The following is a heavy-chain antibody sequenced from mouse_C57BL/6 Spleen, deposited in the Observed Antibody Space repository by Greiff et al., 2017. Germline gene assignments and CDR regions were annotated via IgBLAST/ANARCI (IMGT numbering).Heavy chain of an antibody. J-gene: IGHJ1*03. CDR3: ASSYYGSSFYWYFDV. CDR1: GYAFSSYW. CDR2: IYPGDGDT. D-gene: IGHD1-1*01. Sequence: VQLQESGAELVKPGASVKISCKASGYAFSSYWMNWVKQRPGKGLEWIGQIYPGDGDTNYNGKFKGKATLTADKSSSTAYMQLSSLTSEDSAVYFCASSYYGSSFYWYFDVWGTGTTVTVSS. V-gene: IGHV1-80*01.